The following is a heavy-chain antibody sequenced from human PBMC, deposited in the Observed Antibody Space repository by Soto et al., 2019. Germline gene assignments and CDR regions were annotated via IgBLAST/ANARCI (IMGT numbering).Heavy chain of an antibody. CDR2: IYYSGST. CDR3: ARHNYDFWSGYYSPNYYYYMDV. V-gene: IGHV4-39*01. Sequence: ASETLSLTCTVSGGSISSSSYYWGWIRQPPGKGLEGIGSIYYSGSTYYNPSLKSRVTISVDTSKNQFSLKLSSVTAADTAVYYCARHNYDFWSGYYSPNYYYYMDVWGKGTTVTVSS. D-gene: IGHD3-3*01. J-gene: IGHJ6*03. CDR1: GGSISSSSYY.